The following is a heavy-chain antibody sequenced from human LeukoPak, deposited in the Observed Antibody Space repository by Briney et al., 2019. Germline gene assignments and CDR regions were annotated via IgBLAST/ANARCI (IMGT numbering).Heavy chain of an antibody. Sequence: WETLSLTCAVSGGSISSSTWWTWVRQPPGKGLEWIGEIIHRGSTNYNPSLKSRVRMSVDKSKSDFSLQLTSVTAADTAVYYCASGGLVSLFLEYWGQGTLVTLSS. V-gene: IGHV4-4*02. D-gene: IGHD3-3*01. CDR1: GGSISSSTW. J-gene: IGHJ4*02. CDR2: IIHRGST. CDR3: ASGGLVSLFLEY.